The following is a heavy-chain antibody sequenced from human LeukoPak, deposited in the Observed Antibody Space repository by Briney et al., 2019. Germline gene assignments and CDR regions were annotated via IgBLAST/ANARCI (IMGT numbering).Heavy chain of an antibody. CDR1: GFTFSSYW. CDR3: ARDLSEYGWFGELYY. J-gene: IGHJ4*02. CDR2: INSDESTT. V-gene: IGHV3-74*01. D-gene: IGHD3-10*01. Sequence: PGGSLRLSCAASGFTFSSYWMHWVRQAPGKGLVWVSRINSDESTTSYADSVKGRFTISRDNAKHTLYLQMNSLRPEDTAVYFCARDLSEYGWFGELYYWGQGTLVTVSS.